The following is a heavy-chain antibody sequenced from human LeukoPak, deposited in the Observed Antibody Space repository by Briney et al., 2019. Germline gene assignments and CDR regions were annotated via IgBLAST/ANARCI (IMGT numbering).Heavy chain of an antibody. D-gene: IGHD4-23*01. Sequence: PGGSLRLSCTASGFTFGDYAMSWVRQAPGKGLEWVGFIRSKAYGGTTEYAASVKGRFTISRDDSKSIAYLQMNSLKTEDTAVYYCTREYTTVVTGDWYFDLWGRGTLVTVSS. CDR2: IRSKAYGGTT. V-gene: IGHV3-49*04. CDR3: TREYTTVVTGDWYFDL. J-gene: IGHJ2*01. CDR1: GFTFGDYA.